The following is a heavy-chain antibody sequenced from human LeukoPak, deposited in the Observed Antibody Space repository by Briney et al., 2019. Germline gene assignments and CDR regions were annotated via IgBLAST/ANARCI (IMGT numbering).Heavy chain of an antibody. CDR2: INHSGST. Sequence: SEPLSLTCAVYGGSFSGYYWSWIRQPPGKGLEWIGEINHSGSTNYNPSLKSRVTISVDTSKNQFSLKLSSVTAADTAVYYCARKRSIAAAGNWFDPWGQGTLVTVSS. V-gene: IGHV4-34*01. J-gene: IGHJ5*02. CDR3: ARKRSIAAAGNWFDP. CDR1: GGSFSGYY. D-gene: IGHD6-13*01.